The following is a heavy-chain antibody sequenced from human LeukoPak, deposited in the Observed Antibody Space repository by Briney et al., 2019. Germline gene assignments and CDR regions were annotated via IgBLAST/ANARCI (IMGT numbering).Heavy chain of an antibody. J-gene: IGHJ5*02. V-gene: IGHV3-23*01. Sequence: PGGSLRLSCAASGFTFSSYAMSWVRQAPGKGLEWVSAISGSGGSTYYADSVKGRFTISRDNSKNTLYLQMNSLRAEDTAVYYCAKDVVPAVVGNWFDPWGQGTLVTVSS. D-gene: IGHD2-2*01. CDR3: AKDVVPAVVGNWFDP. CDR2: ISGSGGST. CDR1: GFTFSSYA.